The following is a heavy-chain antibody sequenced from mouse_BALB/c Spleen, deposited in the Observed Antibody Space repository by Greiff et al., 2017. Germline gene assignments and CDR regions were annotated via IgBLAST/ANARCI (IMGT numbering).Heavy chain of an antibody. Sequence: EVKLMESGGGLVQPGGSRKLSCAASGFTFSSFGMHWVRQAPEKGLEWVAYISSGSSTIYYADTVKGRFTISRDNPKNTLFLQMTSLRSEDTAMYYCARDDGYYDAMDYWGQGTSVTVSS. CDR1: GFTFSSFG. J-gene: IGHJ4*01. D-gene: IGHD2-3*01. CDR3: ARDDGYYDAMDY. V-gene: IGHV5-17*02. CDR2: ISSGSSTI.